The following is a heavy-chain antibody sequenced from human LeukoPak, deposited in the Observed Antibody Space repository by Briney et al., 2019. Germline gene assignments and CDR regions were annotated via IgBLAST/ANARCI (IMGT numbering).Heavy chain of an antibody. CDR3: ARDLTVFGLAAQNCFDP. CDR2: VHHGGNN. Sequence: PSETLSLTCAVSGYFISSGYYWGWIRQSPGKGLEWIGSVHHGGNNYYNPSLKSQVTISLDTSKNQLSLHLSSVRVADTAIYYCARDLTVFGLAAQNCFDPWGQGTLVTVSS. D-gene: IGHD3-3*01. CDR1: GYFISSGYY. V-gene: IGHV4-38-2*02. J-gene: IGHJ5*02.